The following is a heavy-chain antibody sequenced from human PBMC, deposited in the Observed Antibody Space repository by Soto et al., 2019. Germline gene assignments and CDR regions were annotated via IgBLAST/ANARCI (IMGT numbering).Heavy chain of an antibody. CDR3: AKRTSGWYFDY. CDR1: GFTFSNYA. D-gene: IGHD6-19*01. Sequence: EVQLLESGGNLVQPGGSLRLSCAASGFTFSNYAMSWVHQAPGKGLEWVSVISGSGDSTYYADSVKGRFTISRDNSKNTLYLQMNSLRAEDTAVYYCAKRTSGWYFDYWGQGTLVTVSS. CDR2: ISGSGDST. J-gene: IGHJ4*02. V-gene: IGHV3-23*01.